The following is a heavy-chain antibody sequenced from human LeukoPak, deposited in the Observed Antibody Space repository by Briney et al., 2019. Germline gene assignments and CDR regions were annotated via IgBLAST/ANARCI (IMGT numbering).Heavy chain of an antibody. Sequence: GASVKVSCKASGYTFTSYYMHWVRQAPGQGLEWMGIINPSGGSTSYAQKFQGRVTMTRDMSTSTVYMELSSLRSEDTAVYYCARGRGDYVDQDAFDIWGQGTMVTVSS. CDR3: ARGRGDYVDQDAFDI. CDR2: INPSGGST. CDR1: GYTFTSYY. D-gene: IGHD4-17*01. V-gene: IGHV1-46*01. J-gene: IGHJ3*02.